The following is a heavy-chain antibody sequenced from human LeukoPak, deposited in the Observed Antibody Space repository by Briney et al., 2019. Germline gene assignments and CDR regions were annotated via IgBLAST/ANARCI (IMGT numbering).Heavy chain of an antibody. J-gene: IGHJ4*02. Sequence: SETLSLTCTVSGGSISSYYWSWIRQPAGKGLECIGRIYTSGSTNYNPSLKSRVTISVDTSKNQFSLKLSSVTAADTAVYYCARGRISYSSSWSYYFDHWGQGTLVTVSS. CDR2: IYTSGST. D-gene: IGHD6-13*01. V-gene: IGHV4-4*07. CDR3: ARGRISYSSSWSYYFDH. CDR1: GGSISSYY.